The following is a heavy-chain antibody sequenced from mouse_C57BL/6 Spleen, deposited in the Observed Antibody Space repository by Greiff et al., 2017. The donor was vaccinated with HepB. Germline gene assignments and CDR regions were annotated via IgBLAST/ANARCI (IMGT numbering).Heavy chain of an antibody. Sequence: VKLMESGAELAKPGASVKLSCKASGYTFTSYWMHWVKQWPGQGLEWNGYINPSSGYTKYNQKFKDKATLTADNSTSTAYMQLISLTYEDSAVYYCAILYYYGSSPYAMDYWGQGTSVTVSS. J-gene: IGHJ4*01. CDR3: AILYYYGSSPYAMDY. V-gene: IGHV1-7*01. D-gene: IGHD1-1*01. CDR1: GYTFTSYW. CDR2: INPSSGYT.